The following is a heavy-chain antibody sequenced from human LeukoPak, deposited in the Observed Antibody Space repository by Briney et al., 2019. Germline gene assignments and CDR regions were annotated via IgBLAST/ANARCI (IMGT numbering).Heavy chain of an antibody. CDR1: GGSISSGGYY. J-gene: IGHJ4*02. D-gene: IGHD6-13*01. V-gene: IGHV4-31*03. Sequence: SQTLSLTCTVSGGSISSGGYYWSWIRQHPGKGLEWIEYIYYSGSSYYNPSLKSRVTMSSDTSKNQFSLKLSSVTVADTAVYYCARENYSSSWYYFDYWGQGTLVTVSS. CDR3: ARENYSSSWYYFDY. CDR2: IYYSGSS.